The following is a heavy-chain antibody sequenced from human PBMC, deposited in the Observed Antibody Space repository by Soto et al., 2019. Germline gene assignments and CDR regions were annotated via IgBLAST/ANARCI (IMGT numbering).Heavy chain of an antibody. CDR2: IYWNDDK. CDR1: GFSLTTAGVA. Sequence: QIPLKESGPTLVKPTQHLTLTCTFSGFSLTTAGVAVGWIRQPPGGALEWLGPIYWNDDKRFSPSLKTRLTIARDTSRNQVVLSLTNMDPGDTATYFCAHSNGGYEIIYFDFWGQGSPVTVSS. CDR3: AHSNGGYEIIYFDF. D-gene: IGHD5-12*01. J-gene: IGHJ4*02. V-gene: IGHV2-5*01.